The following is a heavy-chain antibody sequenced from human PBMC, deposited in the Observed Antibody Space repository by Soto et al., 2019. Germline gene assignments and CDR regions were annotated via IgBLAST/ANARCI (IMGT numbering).Heavy chain of an antibody. V-gene: IGHV4-34*01. D-gene: IGHD3-16*02. CDR1: GGSFSGYY. J-gene: IGHJ6*02. CDR3: ARVRITFGGVIVLYGMDV. CDR2: INHSGST. Sequence: QVQLQQWGAGLLKPSETLSLTCAVYGGSFSGYYWSWIRQPPGKGLEWIGEINHSGSTNYNPSLKSRVTLSVDTSKNQFSLKLSYVTAADTAVYYCARVRITFGGVIVLYGMDVWGQGTTVTVSS.